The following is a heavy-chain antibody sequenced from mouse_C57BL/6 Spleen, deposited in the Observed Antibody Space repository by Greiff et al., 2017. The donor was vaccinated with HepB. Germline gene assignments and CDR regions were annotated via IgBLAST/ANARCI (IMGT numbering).Heavy chain of an antibody. CDR3: ARYDYDVNQAWFAY. V-gene: IGHV1-55*01. Sequence: QVQLQQPGAELVKPGASVKMSCKASGYTFTSYWITWVKQRPGQGLEWIGDIYPGSGSTNYNEKFKSKATLTVDTSSSTAYMQLSSLTSEDSAVYYCARYDYDVNQAWFAYWGQGTLVTVSA. J-gene: IGHJ3*01. CDR1: GYTFTSYW. CDR2: IYPGSGST. D-gene: IGHD2-4*01.